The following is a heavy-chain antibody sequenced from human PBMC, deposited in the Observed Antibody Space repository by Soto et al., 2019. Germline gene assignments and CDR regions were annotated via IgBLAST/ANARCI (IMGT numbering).Heavy chain of an antibody. J-gene: IGHJ4*02. CDR2: VNHGGST. Sequence: QVQLQQWGAGLLKPSETLSLTCAVYGGSFSDYYWSWIRQPPGKGLEWIGEVNHGGSTNYNPSLKRRVTILVDTSKSQFYLNVTSVTAADTAVYYCARETPGSSWYSRSESGIDHWGQGTLVTVSS. CDR3: ARETPGSSWYSRSESGIDH. D-gene: IGHD6-13*01. V-gene: IGHV4-34*01. CDR1: GGSFSDYY.